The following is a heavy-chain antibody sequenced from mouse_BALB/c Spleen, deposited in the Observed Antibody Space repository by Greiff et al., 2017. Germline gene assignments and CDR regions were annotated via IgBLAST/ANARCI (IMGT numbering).Heavy chain of an antibody. Sequence: VQLQQSGAELVKPGASVKLSCTASGFNIKDTYMHWVKQRPEQGLEWIGRIDPANGNTKYDPKFQGKATITADTSSNTAYLQLSSLTSEDTAVYYCPIYYDYDDYAMDYWGQGTSVTVSS. CDR1: GFNIKDTY. CDR2: IDPANGNT. J-gene: IGHJ4*01. V-gene: IGHV14-3*02. CDR3: PIYYDYDDYAMDY. D-gene: IGHD2-4*01.